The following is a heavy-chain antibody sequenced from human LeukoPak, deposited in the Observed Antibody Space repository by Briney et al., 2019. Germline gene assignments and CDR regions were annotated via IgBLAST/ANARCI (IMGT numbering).Heavy chain of an antibody. V-gene: IGHV3-30*18. CDR3: AKPVAGEGWTMDY. CDR2: ISYDGSNK. Sequence: SGGSLRLSCAASGFTFSSYGMHWVRQAPGKGLEGVAVISYDGSNKYYADSVKGRFTISRDNSKNTLYLQMNSLRAEDTAVYYCAKPVAGEGWTMDYWGQGTLVTVSS. D-gene: IGHD4/OR15-4a*01. J-gene: IGHJ4*02. CDR1: GFTFSSYG.